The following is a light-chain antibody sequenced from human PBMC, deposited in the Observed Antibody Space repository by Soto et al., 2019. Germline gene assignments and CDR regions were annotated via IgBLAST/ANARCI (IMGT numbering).Light chain of an antibody. CDR3: QQYNSYWT. Sequence: IQMTQSPSTLFAYVGYRVTITVRASQSISNWLAWYQQKPGKAPKLLISQASILESGVPSRFSGSGSGTEFTLTISSLQPDDFATYYCQQYNSYWTFGQGTKVDIK. J-gene: IGKJ1*01. CDR2: QAS. V-gene: IGKV1-5*03. CDR1: QSISNW.